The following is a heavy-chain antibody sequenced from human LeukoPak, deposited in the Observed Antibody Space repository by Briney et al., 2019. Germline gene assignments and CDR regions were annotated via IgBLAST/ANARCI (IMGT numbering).Heavy chain of an antibody. V-gene: IGHV5-10-1*01. CDR1: GYSFTSYW. CDR3: ARHQFSYSSGWYV. Sequence: GESLKISCKGSGYSFTSYWIAWVRQMPGKGLEWMGRIDPSDSYTNYSPSFQGHVTISADKSISTAYLQWSSLKASDTAMYYCARHQFSYSSGWYVWGQGTLVTVSS. CDR2: IDPSDSYT. D-gene: IGHD6-19*01. J-gene: IGHJ4*02.